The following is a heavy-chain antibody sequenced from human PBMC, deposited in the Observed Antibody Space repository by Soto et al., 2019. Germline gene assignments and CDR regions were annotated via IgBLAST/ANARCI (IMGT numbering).Heavy chain of an antibody. V-gene: IGHV4-34*01. J-gene: IGHJ6*02. Sequence: SETLSLTCAVYGGSFSGYYWSWIRQPPGKGLEWIGEINHSGSTNYNPSLKSRVTISVDTSKNQFSLKLSSVTAADTAVYYCARGRLGRGYSGYDYYYYYGMDVWGQGTTVTVSS. CDR1: GGSFSGYY. D-gene: IGHD5-12*01. CDR2: INHSGST. CDR3: ARGRLGRGYSGYDYYYYYGMDV.